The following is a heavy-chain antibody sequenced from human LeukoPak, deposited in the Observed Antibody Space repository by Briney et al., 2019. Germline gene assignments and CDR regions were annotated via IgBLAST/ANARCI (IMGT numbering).Heavy chain of an antibody. CDR3: VKDIQLST. Sequence: PGGSLRLSCAASGFTISNNYMTWVRQAPGKGLEWVSLIGSVGESTYYADSVKGRFTISRDNVNHTLFLQMNSLRVEDTAMYYCVKDIQLSTWGLGTMVTVSS. CDR1: GFTISNNY. J-gene: IGHJ3*01. D-gene: IGHD5-24*01. CDR2: IGSVGEST. V-gene: IGHV3-53*01.